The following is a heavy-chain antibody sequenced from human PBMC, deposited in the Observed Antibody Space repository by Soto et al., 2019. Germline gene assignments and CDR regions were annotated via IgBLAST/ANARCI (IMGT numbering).Heavy chain of an antibody. Sequence: QVQLVQSGAEVMKPGSSVKVSCMPSGGAFSTYPLSWVRQAPGQGLEWMGRIVPVLGVPNYAQRFQGRVTMTAEKDTNTASLELSSLRFEDTAVYYCGRDRYAYGSGSTIDNWGQGTLVTVSS. CDR1: GGAFSTYP. CDR2: IVPVLGVP. J-gene: IGHJ4*02. V-gene: IGHV1-69*04. CDR3: GRDRYAYGSGSTIDN. D-gene: IGHD3-10*01.